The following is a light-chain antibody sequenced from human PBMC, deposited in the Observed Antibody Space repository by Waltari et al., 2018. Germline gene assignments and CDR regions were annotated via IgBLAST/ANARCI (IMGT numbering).Light chain of an antibody. J-gene: IGLJ3*02. CDR1: SSNIGRDT. CDR3: SAWDHSLNGRV. Sequence: QSVLTQPPSASGTPGQRVTISCSGSSSNIGRDTVNWYQQLPGTAPNLLNHNPKERPPGVPCRFPGSKSGTSASLAISGLQSDDEADYYCSAWDHSLNGRVFGGGTKLTVL. CDR2: NPK. V-gene: IGLV1-44*01.